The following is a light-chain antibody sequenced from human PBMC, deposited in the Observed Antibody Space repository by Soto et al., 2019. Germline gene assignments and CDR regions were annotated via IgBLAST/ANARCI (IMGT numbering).Light chain of an antibody. V-gene: IGKV2-30*01. CDR3: MQGTHWPRMYT. CDR2: KVS. CDR1: QSLVYSDGNTY. Sequence: DVVMTQSPLSLPVTLGQPASISCRSSQSLVYSDGNTYLNWFQQRPGQSPRRLIYKVSNRDSGVPDRFSGSESGTDFTLKISRVEAEDVGVYYGMQGTHWPRMYTFGQGTKLEIK. J-gene: IGKJ2*01.